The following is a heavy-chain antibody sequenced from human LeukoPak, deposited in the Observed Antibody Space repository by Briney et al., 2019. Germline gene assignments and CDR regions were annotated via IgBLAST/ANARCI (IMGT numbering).Heavy chain of an antibody. D-gene: IGHD3-22*01. CDR1: GFTFSTYS. V-gene: IGHV3-48*01. Sequence: GGSLRLSCAASGFTFSTYSMNWVRQAPGKGLEWVSYISSSSSTIYYADSVKGRFTISRDNAKNSLYLRMNSLRAEDTAVYYCARDAYYYDSSGYSGDFDYWGQGTLVTVSS. CDR2: ISSSSSTI. J-gene: IGHJ4*02. CDR3: ARDAYYYDSSGYSGDFDY.